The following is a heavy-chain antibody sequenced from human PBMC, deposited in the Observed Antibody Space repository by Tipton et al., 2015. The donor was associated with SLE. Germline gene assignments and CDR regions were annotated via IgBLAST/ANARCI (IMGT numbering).Heavy chain of an antibody. D-gene: IGHD3-10*01. CDR1: GFTFDDYA. Sequence: SLRLSCAASGFTFDDYAMHWVRQAPGKGLEWVSGISWNSGSIGYADSVKCRFTISRDNAKNSLYLQMNSLRAEDTAVYYCAPGAASGVVDYWGQGTLVTVSS. V-gene: IGHV3-9*01. CDR3: APGAASGVVDY. CDR2: ISWNSGSI. J-gene: IGHJ4*02.